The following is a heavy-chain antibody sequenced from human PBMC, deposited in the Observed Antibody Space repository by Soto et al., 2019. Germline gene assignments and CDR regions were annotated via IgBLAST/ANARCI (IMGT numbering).Heavy chain of an antibody. CDR3: ARAQFLYGATSSYWYFDL. CDR2: IYPGDSDT. J-gene: IGHJ2*01. CDR1: GYSFTSYW. D-gene: IGHD2-2*01. Sequence: EVQLVQSGAEVKKPGESLKISCKGSGYSFTSYWIGWVRQMPGKGLEWMGIIYPGDSDTRYSPSFQGQVTISADKSISTAYLQLSSLKASDTAMYYCARAQFLYGATSSYWYFDLWGRGTLVTVSS. V-gene: IGHV5-51*01.